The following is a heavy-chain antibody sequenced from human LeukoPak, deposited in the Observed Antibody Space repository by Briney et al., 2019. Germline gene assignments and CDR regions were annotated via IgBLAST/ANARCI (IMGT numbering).Heavy chain of an antibody. Sequence: PAETLSLTCTVSGYSKSSEYDWGWAGPTAGNGVELIANSFHCRSTYYNPSLKSRVIISVDTPNSQFSLNLSSVTAAYTAVYYCARGTGGDDYFDYWGPGTLVTVSS. CDR1: GYSKSSEYD. CDR2: SFHCRST. CDR3: ARGTGGDDYFDY. V-gene: IGHV4-38-2*02. D-gene: IGHD7-27*01. J-gene: IGHJ4*02.